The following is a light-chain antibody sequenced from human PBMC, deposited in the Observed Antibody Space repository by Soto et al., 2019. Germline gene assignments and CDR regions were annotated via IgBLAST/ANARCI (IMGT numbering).Light chain of an antibody. CDR2: EVT. V-gene: IGLV2-8*01. CDR3: SSYAGSNNL. J-gene: IGLJ2*01. Sequence: QSALTQPPSASGSPGQSVTISCTGTRSDVGGYNYVSWYQQHPGKAPKLMIYEVTKRPSGVPDRFSGSTSGNTASLTVSGLQADDEADYYCSSYAGSNNLFGGGTQLTVL. CDR1: RSDVGGYNY.